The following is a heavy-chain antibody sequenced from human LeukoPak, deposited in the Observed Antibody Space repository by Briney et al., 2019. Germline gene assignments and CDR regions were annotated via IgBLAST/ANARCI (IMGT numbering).Heavy chain of an antibody. CDR3: ARDASGHDLPFDY. D-gene: IGHD6-25*01. V-gene: IGHV3-48*03. CDR2: ISGGGETR. J-gene: IGHJ4*02. Sequence: GGSLRLSCAASGFTFSLYEMNWVRQAPVKGLEWVSYISGGGETRYYADSVKGRFTISRDNGKNSLYLQMNSLRAEDTAVYYRARDASGHDLPFDYWGQGTLVTVSS. CDR1: GFTFSLYE.